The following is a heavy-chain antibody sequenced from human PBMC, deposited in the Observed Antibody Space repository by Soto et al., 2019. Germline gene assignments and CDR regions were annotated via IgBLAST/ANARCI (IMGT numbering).Heavy chain of an antibody. J-gene: IGHJ4*02. CDR1: GFTFSNAW. V-gene: IGHV3-15*01. CDR2: IKSKTDGGTT. Sequence: PGGSLRLSXAASGFTFSNAWMSWVRQAPGKGLEWVGRIKSKTDGGTTDYAAPVKGRFTISRDDSKNTLYLQMNSLKTEDTAVYYCTTGTMAPGRSANDYWGQGTLVTVSS. D-gene: IGHD3-10*01. CDR3: TTGTMAPGRSANDY.